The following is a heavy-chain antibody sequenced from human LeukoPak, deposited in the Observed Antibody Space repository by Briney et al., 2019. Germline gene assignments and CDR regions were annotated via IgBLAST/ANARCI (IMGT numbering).Heavy chain of an antibody. CDR2: IYSGGGA. CDR3: ARVFPPNWFDP. V-gene: IGHV3-66*01. J-gene: IGHJ5*02. Sequence: GGSLRLSCAASGFTLRSYWIHWVRQAPGKGLEWVSIIYSGGGAYYADSVKGRFTISRDNSRNTLFLQMNSLRAEDTAMYYCARVFPPNWFDPWGQGTLVTVSS. CDR1: GFTLRSYW. D-gene: IGHD3-10*02.